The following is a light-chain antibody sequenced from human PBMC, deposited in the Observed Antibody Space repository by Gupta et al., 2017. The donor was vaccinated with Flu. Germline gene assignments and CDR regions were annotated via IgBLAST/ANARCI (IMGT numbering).Light chain of an antibody. CDR2: EVS. J-gene: IGLJ2*01. Sequence: QSALTQPASLSRSPGQPITISCTGTSSDVGGYNYVSWYQQHPGKAPKLMIYEVSNRPSRVSNRFSGSKSGNTASLTISGLQAEDEADYYCSSYTSSSTRVFGGGTKLTVL. V-gene: IGLV2-14*01. CDR3: SSYTSSSTRV. CDR1: SSDVGGYNY.